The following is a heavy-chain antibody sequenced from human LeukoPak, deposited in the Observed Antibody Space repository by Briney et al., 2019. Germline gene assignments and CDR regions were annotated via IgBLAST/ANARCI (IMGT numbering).Heavy chain of an antibody. V-gene: IGHV1-18*01. CDR3: ARVPSMVRGVPILKYYFDY. Sequence: GASVKVSCKASGYTFTSYGISWVRQAPGQGLEWMGWISAYSGNTNYAQKLQGRVTMTTDTSTSTAYMELRSLRSDDTAVYYCARVPSMVRGVPILKYYFDYWGQGTLVTVSS. D-gene: IGHD3-10*01. J-gene: IGHJ4*02. CDR2: ISAYSGNT. CDR1: GYTFTSYG.